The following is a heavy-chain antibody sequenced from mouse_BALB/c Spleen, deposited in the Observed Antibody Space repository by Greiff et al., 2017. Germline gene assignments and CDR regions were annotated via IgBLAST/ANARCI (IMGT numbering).Heavy chain of an antibody. Sequence: EVHLVESGGGLVKPGGSLKLSCAASGFTFSDYYMYWVRQTPEKRLEWVATISDGGSYTYYPDSVKGRFTISRDNAKNNLYLQMSSLKSEDTAMYYCARDRGTLRFAYWGQGTLVTVSA. J-gene: IGHJ3*01. CDR3: ARDRGTLRFAY. CDR2: ISDGGSYT. V-gene: IGHV5-4*02. D-gene: IGHD2-14*01. CDR1: GFTFSDYY.